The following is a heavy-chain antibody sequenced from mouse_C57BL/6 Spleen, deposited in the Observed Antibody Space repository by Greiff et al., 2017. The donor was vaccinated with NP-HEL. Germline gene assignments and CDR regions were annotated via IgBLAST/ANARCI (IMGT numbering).Heavy chain of an antibody. V-gene: IGHV5-12*01. Sequence: EVKLVESGGGLVQPGGSLKLSCAASGFTFSDYYMYWVRQTPEKRLEWVAYISNGGGSTYYPDTVKGRFTISRDNAKNTLYLQMSRLKSEDTAMYYCARQSNYVGYFDVWGTGTTVTVSS. J-gene: IGHJ1*03. CDR1: GFTFSDYY. CDR3: ARQSNYVGYFDV. D-gene: IGHD2-5*01. CDR2: ISNGGGST.